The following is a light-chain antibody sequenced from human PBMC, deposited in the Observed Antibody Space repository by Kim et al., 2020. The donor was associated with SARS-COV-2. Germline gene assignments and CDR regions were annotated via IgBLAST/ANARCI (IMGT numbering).Light chain of an antibody. J-gene: IGLJ2*01. Sequence: PGQSVAISCTGVSSGVGVSDFVSGYQHHPGKAPKLMIYDVSKRSSGVPGRFSGSKSGNAASLIISGLQAEDEADYYCCSYSASSVIFGGGTQLTVL. CDR1: SSGVGVSDF. V-gene: IGLV2-11*01. CDR2: DVS. CDR3: CSYSASSVI.